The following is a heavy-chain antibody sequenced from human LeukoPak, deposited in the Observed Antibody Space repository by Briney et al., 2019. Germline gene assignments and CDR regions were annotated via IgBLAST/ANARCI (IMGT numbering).Heavy chain of an antibody. D-gene: IGHD5-24*01. CDR3: ARQVRDGCNVPSFDAFDI. CDR2: IYPGDSDT. CDR1: GYSFTSYW. Sequence: AGESLKISCKGSGYSFTSYWIGWVRQMPGKGLEWMGIIYPGDSDTRYSPSFQGQVTISADKSISTAYLQWSSLKASDTAMYYCARQVRDGCNVPSFDAFDIWGQGTMVTVSS. V-gene: IGHV5-51*01. J-gene: IGHJ3*02.